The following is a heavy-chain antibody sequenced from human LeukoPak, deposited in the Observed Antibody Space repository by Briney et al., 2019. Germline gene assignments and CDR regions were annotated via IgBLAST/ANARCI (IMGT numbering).Heavy chain of an antibody. D-gene: IGHD1-26*01. CDR3: ARRPRGSDY. V-gene: IGHV3-48*03. Sequence: GGSLRLSCAASGFNFSSYEMNWVRQAPGKGLEWVSYISSSGSTIYYADSVKGRFTISRDNAKNSLYLQMNSLRAEDTAVYYCARRPRGSDYWGQGTLVTVSS. CDR1: GFNFSSYE. J-gene: IGHJ4*02. CDR2: ISSSGSTI.